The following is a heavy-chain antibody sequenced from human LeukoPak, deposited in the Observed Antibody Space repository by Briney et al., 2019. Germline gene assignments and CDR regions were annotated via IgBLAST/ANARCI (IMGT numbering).Heavy chain of an antibody. Sequence: PGGSLRLSCAASGFTFSSYWMHWVRQAPGKGLVWVSRIKSDGSSRSYADSVKGRFTISRDNAKNTLYLQMESLRAEDTAVYYCARDSDSCTGGSCSFDYWGQGTLVTVSS. J-gene: IGHJ4*02. D-gene: IGHD2-8*02. V-gene: IGHV3-74*01. CDR3: ARDSDSCTGGSCSFDY. CDR1: GFTFSSYW. CDR2: IKSDGSSR.